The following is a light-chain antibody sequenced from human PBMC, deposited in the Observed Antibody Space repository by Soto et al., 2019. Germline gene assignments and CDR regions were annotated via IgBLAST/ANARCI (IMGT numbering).Light chain of an antibody. CDR1: QSIGRY. J-gene: IGKJ1*01. CDR3: QQSYSTPRWT. Sequence: DIQMTQSPSSLFASVGDRVTITCRASQSIGRYLNWYQQKPGRAPKVLIYATSSLQSGVPSRFSGSGSGTDFTLTISSLQPEDFATYYCQQSYSTPRWTFGQGTKVDIK. V-gene: IGKV1-39*01. CDR2: ATS.